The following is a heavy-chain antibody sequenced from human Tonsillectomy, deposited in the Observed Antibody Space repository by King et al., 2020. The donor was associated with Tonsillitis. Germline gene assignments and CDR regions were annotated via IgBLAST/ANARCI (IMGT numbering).Heavy chain of an antibody. Sequence: VQLVESGGGLIQPGGSLRLSCAASGFTVSSNYMSWVRQAPGKGLEWVSVIYSGGSTYYADSVKGRFTISRDNSKNTLYHQMNSLRAEDTAVYYCARLIGFRRAYYFDYWGQGTLVTVSS. V-gene: IGHV3-53*01. D-gene: IGHD2/OR15-2a*01. CDR1: GFTVSSNY. CDR2: IYSGGST. CDR3: ARLIGFRRAYYFDY. J-gene: IGHJ4*02.